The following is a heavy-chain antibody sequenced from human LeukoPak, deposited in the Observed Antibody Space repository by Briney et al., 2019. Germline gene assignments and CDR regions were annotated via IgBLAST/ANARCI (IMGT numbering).Heavy chain of an antibody. CDR3: ASPIVNHYGSEYDAFDI. Sequence: GGSLRLSCAASGFTFSSYWMSWVRQAPGKGLEWVANIKQDGSEKYYVDSVKGRFTISRDNAKNSLYLQMNSLRAEDTAVYYCASPIVNHYGSEYDAFDIWGQGTMVTVSS. D-gene: IGHD3-10*01. CDR2: IKQDGSEK. J-gene: IGHJ3*02. V-gene: IGHV3-7*01. CDR1: GFTFSSYW.